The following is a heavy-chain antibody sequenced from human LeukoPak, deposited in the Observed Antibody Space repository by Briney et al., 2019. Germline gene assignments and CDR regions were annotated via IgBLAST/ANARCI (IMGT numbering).Heavy chain of an antibody. D-gene: IGHD2/OR15-2a*01. J-gene: IGHJ4*02. V-gene: IGHV1-46*01. CDR2: INPSGGST. CDR1: GYTFTSYY. Sequence: ASVKVSCKASGYTFTSYYMHWVRQAPGQGFEWMGIINPSGGSTSYAQKFQGRVTMTRDTSTSTVYMELSSLRSEDTAVYYCARDRGVFRTLQYWGQGTLVTVSS. CDR3: ARDRGVFRTLQY.